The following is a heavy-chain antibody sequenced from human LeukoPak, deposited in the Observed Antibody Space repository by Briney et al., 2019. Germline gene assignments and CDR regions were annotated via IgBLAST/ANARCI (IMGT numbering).Heavy chain of an antibody. Sequence: ETLSLTCAVSGAPISSSSYYWGWIRRAPGKGLEWVGNKKQDRSEKYYVDSVKGRLTISRDNTKNSLYLQMYSLRAEDTAVYYCARDRSPIVVVTAISFDYWGQGTLVTVSS. CDR2: KKQDRSEK. J-gene: IGHJ4*02. CDR3: ARDRSPIVVVTAISFDY. V-gene: IGHV3-7*01. D-gene: IGHD2-21*02. CDR1: GAPISSSSYY.